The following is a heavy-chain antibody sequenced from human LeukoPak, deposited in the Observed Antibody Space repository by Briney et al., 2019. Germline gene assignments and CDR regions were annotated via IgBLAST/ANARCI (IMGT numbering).Heavy chain of an antibody. CDR2: ISSSGSTI. V-gene: IGHV3-48*04. D-gene: IGHD3-10*02. Sequence: QPGGSLRLSCAASGFTFSSYWMSWVRQAPGKGLEWVSYISSSGSTIYYADSVKGRLTISRDNAKNSLYLQMNSLRAEDTAVYYCAELGITMIGGVWGKGTTVTISS. J-gene: IGHJ6*04. CDR1: GFTFSSYW. CDR3: AELGITMIGGV.